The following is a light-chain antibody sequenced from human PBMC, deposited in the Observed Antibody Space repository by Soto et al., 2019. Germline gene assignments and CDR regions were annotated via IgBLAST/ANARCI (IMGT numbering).Light chain of an antibody. CDR1: QAISHS. V-gene: IGKV1-39*01. CDR2: GTS. CDR3: QEGHTFLWGT. Sequence: DIQMTQSPSSLSASVGDRVTITCRATQAISHSLNWYQQRPGKAPNLLIYGTSTLQGGVPSRLSGSGSETDFTLTISSLQPEYSATYFGQEGHTFLWGTFGQGTKV. J-gene: IGKJ1*01.